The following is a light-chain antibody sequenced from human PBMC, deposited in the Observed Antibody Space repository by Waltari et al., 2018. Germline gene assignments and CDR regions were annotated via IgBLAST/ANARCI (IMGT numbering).Light chain of an antibody. CDR3: QHLNSYPLN. CDR1: QDIHSY. CDR2: VAS. J-gene: IGKJ4*01. Sequence: DIYLTQSPSFLSASVGDRVTITCRASQDIHSYLAWYQLRPGQAPRLIIDVASKLQNGVPSRFSGSGTGTDFTLTISGLQPEDFATYYRQHLNSYPLNFGGGTKVEIK. V-gene: IGKV1-9*01.